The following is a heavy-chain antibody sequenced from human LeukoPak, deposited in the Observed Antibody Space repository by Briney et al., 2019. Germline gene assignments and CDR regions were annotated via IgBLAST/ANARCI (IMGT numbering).Heavy chain of an antibody. V-gene: IGHV4-39*01. CDR3: ARAPSYRRYSYHY. J-gene: IGHJ4*02. CDR2: LVFDGSA. D-gene: IGHD3-16*02. CDR1: GASITSESYY. Sequence: ASETLSLTCTVSGASITSESYYWGWLRQPPGKGLQWSGGLVFDGSAHYNPSLTSHVPLSVDTSNNQFSLKLTSVTASDTGVYYCARAPSYRRYSYHYWGQGTLVTVSS.